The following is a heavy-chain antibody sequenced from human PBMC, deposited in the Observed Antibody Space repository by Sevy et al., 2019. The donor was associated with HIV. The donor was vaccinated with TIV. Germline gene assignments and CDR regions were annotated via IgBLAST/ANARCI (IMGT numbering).Heavy chain of an antibody. CDR3: AKGGGGHYDPDEIGYYFYYYNMDV. V-gene: IGHV3-23*01. D-gene: IGHD3-22*01. J-gene: IGHJ6*03. Sequence: GGSLRLSCAVSGFSFDSYGMTWVRQAPGKGLEWVSGISGSGTRTYYADSVKGRFIISRDNSKNTLYLRMNSLRSEDTAISYFAKGGGGHYDPDEIGYYFYYYNMDVWGKGTTVTVSS. CDR1: GFSFDSYG. CDR2: ISGSGTRT.